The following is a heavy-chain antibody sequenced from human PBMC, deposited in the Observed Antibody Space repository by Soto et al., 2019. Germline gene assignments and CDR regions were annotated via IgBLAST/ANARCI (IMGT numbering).Heavy chain of an antibody. D-gene: IGHD3-10*01. V-gene: IGHV3-11*01. CDR2: ISSSGSTI. J-gene: IGHJ5*02. CDR1: GFTFSDYY. CDR3: ARIRYYDSGSSINWFDP. Sequence: PGGSLRLSCAASGFTFSDYYMSWIRQAPGKGLEWVSYISSSGSTIYYADSVKGRFTTSRDNAKNSLYLQMNSLRAEDTAVYYCARIRYYDSGSSINWFDPWGQGTLVTVSS.